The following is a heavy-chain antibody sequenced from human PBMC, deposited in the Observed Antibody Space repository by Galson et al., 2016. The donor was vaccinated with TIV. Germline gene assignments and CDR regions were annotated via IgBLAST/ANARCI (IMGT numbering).Heavy chain of an antibody. D-gene: IGHD4-17*01. Sequence: PALVKPTQTLTLTCTVSGVSLRTNGMRVTWIRQPPGKALEWLARIDWDGDKYYSTFLQTRLTISKDTSKNQVVLTMTNMDPVDTATYYCVRTPYGDPFGWDFDVWGRGTLVTVSS. J-gene: IGHJ2*01. V-gene: IGHV2-70*04. CDR2: IDWDGDK. CDR3: VRTPYGDPFGWDFDV. CDR1: GVSLRTNGMR.